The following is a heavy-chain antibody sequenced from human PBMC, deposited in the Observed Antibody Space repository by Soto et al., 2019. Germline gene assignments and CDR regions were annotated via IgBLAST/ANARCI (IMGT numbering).Heavy chain of an antibody. Sequence: PGGSLRLSCAASGFTFSSYAMSWVRQAPGKGLEWVSAISGSGGSTYYADSVKGRFTISRDNSKNTLYLQMNSLRAEDTAVYYCAKDPDSSGYYGYYFDYWGQGTLVTVSS. CDR2: ISGSGGST. CDR3: AKDPDSSGYYGYYFDY. CDR1: GFTFSSYA. D-gene: IGHD3-22*01. V-gene: IGHV3-23*01. J-gene: IGHJ4*02.